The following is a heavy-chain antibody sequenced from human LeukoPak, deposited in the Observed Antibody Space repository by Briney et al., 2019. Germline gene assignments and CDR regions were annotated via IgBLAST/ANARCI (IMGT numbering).Heavy chain of an antibody. V-gene: IGHV4-59*01. CDR1: GDSIREYS. D-gene: IGHD6-13*01. CDR2: VFYSGST. CDR3: ARDLRSSSWSYYFDY. J-gene: IGHJ4*02. Sequence: SETLSLTCTVSGDSIREYSWSWIRQPPGKGLEWIGYVFYSGSTNYNPSLKGRVTTSVDTSKNQLSLKLSSVTAADTAVHYCARDLRSSSWSYYFDYWGQGTLVTVSS.